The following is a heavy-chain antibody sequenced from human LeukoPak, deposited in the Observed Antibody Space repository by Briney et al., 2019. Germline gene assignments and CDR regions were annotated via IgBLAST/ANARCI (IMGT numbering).Heavy chain of an antibody. J-gene: IGHJ4*02. CDR3: TTENLIAAGYYFDY. CDR2: IKSKTDGGTT. CDR1: GFTFSNAW. V-gene: IGHV3-15*01. Sequence: GGSLRLSCAASGFTFSNAWTNWVRQAPGKGLEWVGRIKSKTDGGTTDYAAPVKGRFTISRDDSKNTLYLQMNSLKTEDTAVYYCTTENLIAAGYYFDYWGQGTLVTVSS. D-gene: IGHD6-13*01.